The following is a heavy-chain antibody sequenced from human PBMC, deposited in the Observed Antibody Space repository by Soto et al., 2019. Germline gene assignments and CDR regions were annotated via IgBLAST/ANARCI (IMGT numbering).Heavy chain of an antibody. CDR3: ARDLDYGEYYYSGMDV. J-gene: IGHJ6*02. V-gene: IGHV1-69*13. CDR1: GGTFSSYA. D-gene: IGHD4-17*01. Sequence: GASVKVSCKASGGTFSSYAISWVRQAPGQGLEWMGGIIPIFGTANYAQKFQGRVTITADESTSTAYMELSSLRSEDTAVYYCARDLDYGEYYYSGMDVWGQGTTVTVSS. CDR2: IIPIFGTA.